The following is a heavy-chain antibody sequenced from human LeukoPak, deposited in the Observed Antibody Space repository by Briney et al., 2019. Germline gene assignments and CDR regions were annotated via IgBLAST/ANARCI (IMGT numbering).Heavy chain of an antibody. CDR2: ISSSSSYI. CDR1: GFTFSSHS. V-gene: IGHV3-21*01. D-gene: IGHD3-22*01. Sequence: GGSLRLFCAASGFTFSSHSMNWVRQAPGKGLEWVSSISSSSSYIYYADSVKGRFTISRDNAKNSLYLQMNSLRAEDTAVYYCAATNYYDSSGYYYGFDYWGQGTLVTVSS. CDR3: AATNYYDSSGYYYGFDY. J-gene: IGHJ4*02.